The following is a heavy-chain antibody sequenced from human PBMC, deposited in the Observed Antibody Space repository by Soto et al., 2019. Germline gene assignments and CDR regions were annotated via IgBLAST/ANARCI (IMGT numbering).Heavy chain of an antibody. CDR3: ARGRSGFGEDAFDI. D-gene: IGHD3-10*01. CDR2: IYYSGST. Sequence: PSETLSLTCTVSGGPISSGGYYWSWIRQHPGKGLEWIRYIYYSGSTYYNPSLKSRVTISVDTSKNQFSLKLSSVTAADTAVYYCARGRSGFGEDAFDIWGQGTMVTVS. V-gene: IGHV4-31*02. CDR1: GGPISSGGYY. J-gene: IGHJ3*02.